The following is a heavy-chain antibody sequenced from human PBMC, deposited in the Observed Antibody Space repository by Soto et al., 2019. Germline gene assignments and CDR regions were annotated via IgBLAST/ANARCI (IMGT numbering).Heavy chain of an antibody. J-gene: IGHJ3*02. CDR1: GGSISSSSYY. D-gene: IGHD3-22*01. CDR3: ARHDRSYDAMSDAFDI. V-gene: IGHV4-39*01. CDR2: IYYSGST. Sequence: SETLSLTCTVSGGSISSSSYYWGWIRQPPGKGLEWIGSIYYSGSTYYNPSLKSRVTISVDTSKNQFSLKLSSVTAADTAVYYCARHDRSYDAMSDAFDIWGQGTMVTVSS.